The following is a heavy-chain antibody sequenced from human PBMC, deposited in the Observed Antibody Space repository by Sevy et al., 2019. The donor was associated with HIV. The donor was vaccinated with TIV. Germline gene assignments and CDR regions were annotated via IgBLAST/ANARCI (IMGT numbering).Heavy chain of an antibody. CDR1: GFSFSYYG. V-gene: IGHV3-30*03. CDR3: ARDVKVGYYYDSSGRIDYYYYGMDV. J-gene: IGHJ6*02. CDR2: ISHDGINE. Sequence: GGSLRLSCIGSGFSFSYYGIHWVHQAPGKGLDWVALISHDGINEYYADSVKGRFTISRDNSKNTVYLEMNSLRNEDTAVYYCARDVKVGYYYDSSGRIDYYYYGMDVWGQGTTVTVSS. D-gene: IGHD3-22*01.